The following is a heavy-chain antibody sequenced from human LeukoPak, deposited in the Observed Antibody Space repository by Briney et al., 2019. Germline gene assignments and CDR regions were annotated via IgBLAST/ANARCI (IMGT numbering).Heavy chain of an antibody. V-gene: IGHV4-39*07. D-gene: IGHD4-17*01. Sequence: SETLSLTCAVYGGSFSSYYWGWIRQPPGKGLEWIGSIYYSGSTYYNPSLKSRVTISVDTSKNQFSLKLSSVTAADTAVYYCARVATTVTINWFDPWGQGTLVTVSS. CDR1: GGSFSSYY. CDR2: IYYSGST. CDR3: ARVATTVTINWFDP. J-gene: IGHJ5*02.